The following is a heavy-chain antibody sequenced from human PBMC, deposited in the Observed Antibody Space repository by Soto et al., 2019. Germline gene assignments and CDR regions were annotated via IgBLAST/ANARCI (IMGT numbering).Heavy chain of an antibody. CDR1: GYDFSSYG. CDR2: SSASNGNR. CDR3: VRDPQRNDY. Sequence: HVQLVQSGSEVKKPGASGKVSCKASGYDFSSYGISWVRQAPGLGLEWMGWSSASNGNRDYAQQFQGRVTMTSDTSRTTAYMELRSLSSDDTAVYYCVRDPQRNDYWGQGTLVNVSS. J-gene: IGHJ4*02. V-gene: IGHV1-18*04. D-gene: IGHD2-2*01.